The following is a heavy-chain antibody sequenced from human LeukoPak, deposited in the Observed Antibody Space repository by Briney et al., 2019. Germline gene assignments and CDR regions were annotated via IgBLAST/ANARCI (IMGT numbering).Heavy chain of an antibody. CDR1: GESFSGYY. CDR3: ASNKYPVQAFDV. Sequence: SETLSLTCAVYGESFSGYYWSWIRQPPGKGLEWIGEINHSGSTSYNPSLKSRVTMSVDRSQNQFSLRLSTVTAADTAVYYCASNKYPVQAFDVWGQGTMVTVSS. D-gene: IGHD2-2*02. CDR2: INHSGST. J-gene: IGHJ3*01. V-gene: IGHV4-34*01.